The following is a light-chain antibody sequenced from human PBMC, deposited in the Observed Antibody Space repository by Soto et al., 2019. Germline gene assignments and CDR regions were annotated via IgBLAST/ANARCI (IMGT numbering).Light chain of an antibody. CDR3: QQYNSYSPWT. Sequence: DIQMTQSPSTLPASIGDRVTITCRASQSVNSWLAWYQQKPGKAPKLLIYDASSLESGVPSRFSGIRSGTEFTLTISSLQPDDFATYYCQQYNSYSPWTFGQGNKVDI. CDR1: QSVNSW. V-gene: IGKV1-5*01. CDR2: DAS. J-gene: IGKJ1*01.